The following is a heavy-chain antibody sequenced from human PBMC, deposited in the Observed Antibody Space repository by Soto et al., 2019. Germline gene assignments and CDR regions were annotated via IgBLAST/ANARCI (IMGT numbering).Heavy chain of an antibody. V-gene: IGHV3-7*01. D-gene: IGHD3-3*01. CDR2: IKQDGSEK. J-gene: IGHJ6*04. CDR1: GFTFSSYW. CDR3: ARDNPTNVLRFLEWFPPMDV. Sequence: GGSLRLSCAASGFTFSSYWMSWVRQAPGKGLEWVANIKQDGSEKYYVDSVKGRFTISRDNAKNSLYLQMNSLRAEDTAVYYCARDNPTNVLRFLEWFPPMDVWGKGTTVTVSS.